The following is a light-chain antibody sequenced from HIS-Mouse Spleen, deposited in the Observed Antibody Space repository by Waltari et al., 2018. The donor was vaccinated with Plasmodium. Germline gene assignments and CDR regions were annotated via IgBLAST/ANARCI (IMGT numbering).Light chain of an antibody. CDR2: DVS. CDR3: SSYTSSSTKV. V-gene: IGLV2-14*03. CDR1: SSAVGGYTY. J-gene: IGLJ3*02. Sequence: QSALTQPASVSGSPGPSITIPCTGTSSAVGGYTYVSWYQQHPGKAPKLMIYDVSNRPSGVSNRFSGSKSGNTASLTISGLQAEDEADYYCSSYTSSSTKVFGGGTKLTVL.